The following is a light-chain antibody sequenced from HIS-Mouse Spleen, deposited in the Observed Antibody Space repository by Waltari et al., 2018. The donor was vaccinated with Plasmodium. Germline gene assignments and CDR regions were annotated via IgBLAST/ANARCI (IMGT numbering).Light chain of an antibody. J-gene: IGLJ3*02. CDR3: QSADSSGTPNWV. Sequence: SYELTQPPSVSVSPGQTARITCSGDALPKQYAYWYQQKPGQAPVPVIYKDSERPSGIPGRFSVSSAGTTVTLTISGVQAEDEADYYCQSADSSGTPNWVFGGGTKLTVL. V-gene: IGLV3-25*03. CDR2: KDS. CDR1: ALPKQY.